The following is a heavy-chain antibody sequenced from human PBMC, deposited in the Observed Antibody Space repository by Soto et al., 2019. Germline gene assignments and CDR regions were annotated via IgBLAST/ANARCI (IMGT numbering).Heavy chain of an antibody. J-gene: IGHJ4*02. CDR2: INAGNGNT. D-gene: IGHD6-19*01. CDR3: ARERGSRPRGLAYFDY. CDR1: GYTFTSYA. V-gene: IGHV1-3*05. Sequence: QVQLVQSGAEEKKPGASVKVSCKASGYTFTSYAMHWVRQAPGQRLEWMGWINAGNGNTKYSQKFQGRVTITRDTSASTAYMELSSLRSEDTAVYYCARERGSRPRGLAYFDYWGQGTLVTVSS.